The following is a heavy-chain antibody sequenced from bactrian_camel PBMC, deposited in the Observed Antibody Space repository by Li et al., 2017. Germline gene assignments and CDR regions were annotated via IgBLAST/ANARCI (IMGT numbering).Heavy chain of an antibody. CDR3: VAHHDD. CDR1: GFTFSTYY. CDR2: IYSDGKKT. V-gene: IGHV3-2*01. J-gene: IGHJ4*01. Sequence: HVQLVESGGGSVQPGGSLRLSCAASGFTFSTYYMSWVRQAPGKGLEWVSSIYSDGKKTYYGDSVKGRFTISRDNAKNTVYLQMNRLKSEDTALYYCVAHHDDWGQGTQVTVS.